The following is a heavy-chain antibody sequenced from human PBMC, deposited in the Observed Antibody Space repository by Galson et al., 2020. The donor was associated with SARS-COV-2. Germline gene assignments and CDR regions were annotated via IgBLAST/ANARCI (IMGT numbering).Heavy chain of an antibody. CDR3: ARDMRGMAAGGTGFDF. Sequence: SEPLSLPCTVSGGSISSGDYYWSCIRQPPGKGLEWIWYIYYSRSTYYNPSLKSRVTISVDTSKNQFSLKLSSVTAADPAVYYCARDMRGMAAGGTGFDFWGQGTRVTGSS. CDR2: IYYSRST. J-gene: IGHJ4*02. D-gene: IGHD6-13*01. CDR1: GGSISSGDYY. V-gene: IGHV4-30-4*01.